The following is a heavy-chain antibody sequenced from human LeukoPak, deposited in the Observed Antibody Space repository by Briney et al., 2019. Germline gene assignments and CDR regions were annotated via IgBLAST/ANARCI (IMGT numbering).Heavy chain of an antibody. J-gene: IGHJ3*02. CDR3: ARHQATYDAFDI. V-gene: IGHV4-59*08. CDR2: IYYSGST. D-gene: IGHD5-12*01. Sequence: SETLSLTCTISGGSISSYYWSWIRQPPGKGLEWIGYIYYSGSTSYNPSLKSRVTILVDTSKNQFSLKLRSVTAADTAVYYCARHQATYDAFDIWGQGTMVTVSS. CDR1: GGSISSYY.